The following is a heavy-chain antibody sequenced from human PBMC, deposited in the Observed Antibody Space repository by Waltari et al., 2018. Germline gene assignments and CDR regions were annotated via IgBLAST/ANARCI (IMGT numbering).Heavy chain of an antibody. CDR3: AIIQSGGY. J-gene: IGHJ4*02. V-gene: IGHV3-33*01. Sequence: QVQLVESGGSVVQPGRSLRLSCATSGFPFTTYGMNWVRQAPGKGLDWVAAIWADGYNIYYAESVKGRFTISRDNSKNTVYLQMNSLRVEDTAIYYCAIIQSGGYWGQGTLVTVSS. CDR1: GFPFTTYG. CDR2: IWADGYNI. D-gene: IGHD4-4*01.